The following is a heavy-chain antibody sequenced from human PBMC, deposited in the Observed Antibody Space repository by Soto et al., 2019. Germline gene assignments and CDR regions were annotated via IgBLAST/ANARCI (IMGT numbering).Heavy chain of an antibody. CDR1: GFIFGTYG. V-gene: IGHV3-30*18. CDR3: AKESAASVDYYYFSGLDV. CDR2: ISYDGNKE. D-gene: IGHD6-25*01. J-gene: IGHJ6*04. Sequence: QVQLVESGGGVVQPGRSLRLSCSASGFIFGTYGMDWVRQAPGKGLEWVALISYDGNKEFYADSVKGRFTISRDNSRNTLYLHMNSLTPEHTAMYYGAKESAASVDYYYFSGLDVWGSGTAVAVAS.